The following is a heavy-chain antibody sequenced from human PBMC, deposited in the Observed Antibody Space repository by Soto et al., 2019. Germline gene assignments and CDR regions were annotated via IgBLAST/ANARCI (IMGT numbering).Heavy chain of an antibody. D-gene: IGHD3-10*01. J-gene: IGHJ4*02. CDR2: IYYSGST. V-gene: IGHV4-31*03. CDR3: ARGASPMVRGVIITGFSN. CDR1: GGSISSGGYY. Sequence: SETLSLTCTVSGGSISSGGYYWSWIRQHPGKGLEWIGYIYYSGSTYYNPSLKSRVTISVDTSKNQFSLKLSSVTAADTAVYYGARGASPMVRGVIITGFSNWGQGTQGIV.